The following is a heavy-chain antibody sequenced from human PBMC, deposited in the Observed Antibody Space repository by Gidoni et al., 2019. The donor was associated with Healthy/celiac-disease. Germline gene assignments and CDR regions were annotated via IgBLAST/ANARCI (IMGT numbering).Heavy chain of an antibody. V-gene: IGHV3-33*01. CDR1: GFTFSSYG. Sequence: QVQLVESGGGVVQPGRSLRLSCAASGFTFSSYGMHWVRQAPGKGLEWVAVIWYDGSNKYYADSVKGRFTISRDNSKNTLYLQMNSLRAEDTAVYYCARGGSHYYYDTPLGWFDPWGQGTLVTVSS. CDR3: ARGGSHYYYDTPLGWFDP. CDR2: IWYDGSNK. J-gene: IGHJ5*02. D-gene: IGHD3-22*01.